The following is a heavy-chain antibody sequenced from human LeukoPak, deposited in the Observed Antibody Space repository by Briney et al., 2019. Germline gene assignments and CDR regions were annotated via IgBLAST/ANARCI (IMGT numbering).Heavy chain of an antibody. CDR1: GFTFSSYA. CDR2: ISGSGGST. Sequence: GGSLRLSCAASGFTFSSYAMSWVRQAPGKGLEWVSAISGSGGSTYYADSVKGRFTISRDNSKNTLYLQMNSLRAEDTAVYYCAKFSEQYCGGDCHSQPQDYWGQGTLVTVSS. CDR3: AKFSEQYCGGDCHSQPQDY. J-gene: IGHJ4*02. D-gene: IGHD2-21*01. V-gene: IGHV3-23*01.